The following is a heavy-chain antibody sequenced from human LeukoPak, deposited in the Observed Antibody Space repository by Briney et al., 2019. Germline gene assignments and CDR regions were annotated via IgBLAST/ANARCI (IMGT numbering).Heavy chain of an antibody. CDR2: IKSKTDGATT. D-gene: IGHD1-26*01. CDR1: GFTYSNAW. J-gene: IGHJ4*02. Sequence: PGGSLRLSCAASGFTYSNAWMSWARQAPGKGLELVGRIKSKTDGATTDYAAPVKGRLTISRDDSKNTLYLQMNSLKTEDTAVYYCTTRYGTSYYGYWGQGTLVTVSS. V-gene: IGHV3-15*01. CDR3: TTRYGTSYYGY.